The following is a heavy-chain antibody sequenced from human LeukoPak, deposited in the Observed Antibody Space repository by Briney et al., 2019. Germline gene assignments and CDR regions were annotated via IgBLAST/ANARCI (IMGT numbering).Heavy chain of an antibody. J-gene: IGHJ3*02. V-gene: IGHV4-39*01. CDR1: GGSISSSSYY. CDR2: IYYSGST. D-gene: IGHD4-23*01. Sequence: PSETLSLTCTVSGGSISSSSYYWGWIRQPPGKGLEWIGSIYYSGSTYYNPSLKSRVTISVDTSKNQFSLKLSSVTAADTAVYYCARKGATAGGTRAFDIWGRGTMVTVSS. CDR3: ARKGATAGGTRAFDI.